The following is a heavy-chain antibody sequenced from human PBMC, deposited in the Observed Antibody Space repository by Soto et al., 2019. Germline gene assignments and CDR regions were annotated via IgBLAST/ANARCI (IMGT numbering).Heavy chain of an antibody. CDR2: IIPIFGTA. J-gene: IGHJ4*02. Sequence: ASVKVSCKASGGTFSSYAISWVRQAPGQGLEWMGGIIPIFGTANYAQKFQGRVTITADESTSTAYMELSSLRSEDTAVYYCASGQPLLHMFDYWGQVTLVTVSS. D-gene: IGHD2-21*02. V-gene: IGHV1-69*13. CDR3: ASGQPLLHMFDY. CDR1: GGTFSSYA.